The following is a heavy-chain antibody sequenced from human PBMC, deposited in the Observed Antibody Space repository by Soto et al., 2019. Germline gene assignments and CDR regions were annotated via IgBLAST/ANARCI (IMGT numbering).Heavy chain of an antibody. V-gene: IGHV3-30-3*01. CDR2: ISYDGNDK. CDR3: AKDPTQYGYFDY. J-gene: IGHJ4*02. Sequence: QVQLVESGGGVVQPGRSLRLSCAASGYTFSPYTMHWVRQAPGKGLEWVAVISYDGNDKEYADSVKGRFTISRDNSKNTLYLQMNSLRAEDTAVYYCAKDPTQYGYFDYWGQGTLVTVSS. CDR1: GYTFSPYT. D-gene: IGHD2-15*01.